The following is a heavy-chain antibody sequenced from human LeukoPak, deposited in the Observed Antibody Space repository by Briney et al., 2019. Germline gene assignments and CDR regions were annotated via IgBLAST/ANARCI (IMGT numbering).Heavy chain of an antibody. V-gene: IGHV3-21*01. CDR3: AELGITMIGGV. Sequence: PGGSLRLSCAASGFTFSSYSMDWVRQAPGKGLDWFSFISSSSSYIYYADSVSGRFTISRDNAKNSLYMQMNSLRAEDTAVYYCAELGITMIGGVWGKGTTVTISS. J-gene: IGHJ6*04. CDR1: GFTFSSYS. CDR2: ISSSSSYI. D-gene: IGHD3-10*02.